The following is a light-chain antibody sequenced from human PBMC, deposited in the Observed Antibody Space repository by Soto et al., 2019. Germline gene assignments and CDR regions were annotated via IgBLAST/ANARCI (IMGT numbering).Light chain of an antibody. CDR2: KAS. V-gene: IGKV1-5*03. J-gene: IGKJ1*01. CDR1: QSIGTS. CDR3: QQYHTFPT. Sequence: DIQMTQFPSTLSASVGDRVTISCRASQSIGTSLVWYQQTPGKAPKLLIYKASILESGVPSRFSGSGSGADFTLTFSSLQPDDFATYYCQQYHTFPTFGQGTKVEIK.